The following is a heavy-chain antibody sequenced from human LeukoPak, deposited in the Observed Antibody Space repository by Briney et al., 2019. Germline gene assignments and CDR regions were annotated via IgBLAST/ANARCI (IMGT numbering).Heavy chain of an antibody. CDR2: IIPILGIA. CDR3: ARYNMIGSNYYGSGSYFDY. D-gene: IGHD3-10*01. V-gene: IGHV1-69*04. J-gene: IGHJ4*02. CDR1: GGTFSSYA. Sequence: SVKVSCKASGGTFSSYAISWVRQAPGQGLEWMGRIIPILGIANYAQKFQGRVTITADKSTSTAYMELSSLRSEDTAVYYCARYNMIGSNYYGSGSYFDYWGQGTLVTVSS.